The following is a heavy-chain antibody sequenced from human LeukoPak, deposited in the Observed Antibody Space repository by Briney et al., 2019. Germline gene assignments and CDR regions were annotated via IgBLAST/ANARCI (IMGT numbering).Heavy chain of an antibody. CDR1: GSTFSSYG. Sequence: PGGSLRLSCAASGSTFSSYGMHWVRQAPGKGLEWVAVISYDGSNKYYADSVKGRFTISRDNSKNKLYLQMNSLRAEDTAVYYCAKDVGSWFDPWGQGTLVTVSS. CDR3: AKDVGSWFDP. CDR2: ISYDGSNK. J-gene: IGHJ5*02. V-gene: IGHV3-30*18. D-gene: IGHD1-26*01.